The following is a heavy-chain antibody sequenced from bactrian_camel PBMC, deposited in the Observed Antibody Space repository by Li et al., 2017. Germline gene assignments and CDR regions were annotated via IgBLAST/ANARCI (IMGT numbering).Heavy chain of an antibody. J-gene: IGHJ6*01. CDR2: IDIDGST. Sequence: HVQLVESGGGSVQAGGSLRLSCGYTYNEGDMAWFRQAPGKEREGVAAIDIDGSTTYAESVKGRFTISKDNAKNTLYLQMNSLKVEDTAVYFCAADFDTARGFPAKCQPGRDEFGYWGQGTQVTVS. V-gene: IGHV3S53*01. CDR3: AADFDTARGFPAKCQPGRDEFGY. CDR1: YTYNEGD. D-gene: IGHD2*01.